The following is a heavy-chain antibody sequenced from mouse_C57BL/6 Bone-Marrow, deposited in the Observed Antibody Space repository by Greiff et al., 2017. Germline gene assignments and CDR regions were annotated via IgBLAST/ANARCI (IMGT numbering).Heavy chain of an antibody. CDR1: GYTFTDYY. V-gene: IGHV1-19*01. Sequence: EVKLVESGPVLVKPGASVKMSCKASGYTFTDYYMNWVKQSHGKSLEWIGVINPYNGGTSYNQKFKGKATLTVDKSSSTAYMELNSLTSEDSAVYYCARSGDFDYWGQGTTLTVSS. D-gene: IGHD1-3*01. CDR3: ARSGDFDY. J-gene: IGHJ2*01. CDR2: INPYNGGT.